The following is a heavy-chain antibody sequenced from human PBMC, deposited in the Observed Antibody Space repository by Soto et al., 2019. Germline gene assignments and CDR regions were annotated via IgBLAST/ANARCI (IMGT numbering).Heavy chain of an antibody. D-gene: IGHD3-22*01. CDR2: IYYSGST. Sequence: SETLSLTCTVSGGSISSGGYYWSWIRQHPGKGLEWIGYIYYSGSTYYNPSLKSRVTLSIDMTNNHVSLILNSVTAADTAVYYCARVGPWVPYYYDSSPYTFENWFDPWGQGTLVTVSS. CDR3: ARVGPWVPYYYDSSPYTFENWFDP. J-gene: IGHJ5*02. V-gene: IGHV4-31*03. CDR1: GGSISSGGYY.